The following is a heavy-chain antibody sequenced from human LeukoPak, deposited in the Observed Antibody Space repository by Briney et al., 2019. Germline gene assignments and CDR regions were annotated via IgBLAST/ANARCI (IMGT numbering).Heavy chain of an antibody. D-gene: IGHD3-22*01. CDR2: MNPNSGNT. CDR1: GYTFTSYD. J-gene: IGHJ6*02. V-gene: IGHV1-8*01. CDR3: ARTGGYDSSGYSGYYGMDV. Sequence: ASVKVSCKASGYTFTSYDINWVRQATGQGLEWMGWMNPNSGNTGYAQKFQGRVTMTRNTSISTAYMELSSLRSEDTVVYYCARTGGYDSSGYSGYYGMDVWGQGTTVTVSS.